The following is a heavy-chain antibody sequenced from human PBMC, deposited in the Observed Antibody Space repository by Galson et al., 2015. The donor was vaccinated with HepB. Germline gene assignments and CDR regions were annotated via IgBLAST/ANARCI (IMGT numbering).Heavy chain of an antibody. CDR2: INPSGGST. CDR3: ARDLPLFDSSGYYLDY. Sequence: SVKVSCKASGYTFTSYYMHWVRQAPGQGLEWMGIINPSGGSTSYAQKFQGRVTMTRDTSTSTVYMELSSLRSEDTAVYYCARDLPLFDSSGYYLDYWGQGTLVTVSS. CDR1: GYTFTSYY. D-gene: IGHD3-22*01. V-gene: IGHV1-46*01. J-gene: IGHJ4*02.